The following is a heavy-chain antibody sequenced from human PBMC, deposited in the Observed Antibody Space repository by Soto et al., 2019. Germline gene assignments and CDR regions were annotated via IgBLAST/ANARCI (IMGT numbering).Heavy chain of an antibody. D-gene: IGHD3-16*01. V-gene: IGHV3-30*03. CDR2: ISHDGSND. CDR3: ATDANEYLWEYYFDF. J-gene: IGHJ4*02. Sequence: GGSLRLSCDASGLSFSSYGMHWVRQAPAKGLEWVAFISHDGSNDYYADSVKGRYTISRDNSKNTVYLQMNSLRVEDTAVYYCATDANEYLWEYYFDFWGQGTLVT. CDR1: GLSFSSYG.